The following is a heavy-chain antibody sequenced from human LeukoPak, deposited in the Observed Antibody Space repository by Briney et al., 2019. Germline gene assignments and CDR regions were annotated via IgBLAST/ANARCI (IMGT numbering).Heavy chain of an antibody. CDR3: ATSVVTAIFYYYYGMDV. CDR2: ISGSGGST. V-gene: IGHV3-23*01. Sequence: PGRSLRLSCAASGFTFNNYAMHWVRQAPGKGLEWVSAISGSGGSTYYADSVKGRFTISRDNSKNTLYLQMNSLRAEDTAVYYCATSVVTAIFYYYYGMDVWGQGTTVTVSS. CDR1: GFTFNNYA. J-gene: IGHJ6*02. D-gene: IGHD2-21*02.